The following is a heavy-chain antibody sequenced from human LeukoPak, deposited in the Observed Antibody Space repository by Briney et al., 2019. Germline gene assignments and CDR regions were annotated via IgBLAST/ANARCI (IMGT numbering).Heavy chain of an antibody. CDR3: ARDSAGSGSYVGYFEY. CDR2: IGTSGNTI. D-gene: IGHD3-10*01. Sequence: GGSLRLSCAASGFTFSGYIMNWVRQAPGKGLEWVSFIGTSGNTIYYADSVKGRFTVSRDNAKNSLYLQMNSLRAEDTAVYYCARDSAGSGSYVGYFEYWGQGTLVTVSS. CDR1: GFTFSGYI. V-gene: IGHV3-48*01. J-gene: IGHJ4*02.